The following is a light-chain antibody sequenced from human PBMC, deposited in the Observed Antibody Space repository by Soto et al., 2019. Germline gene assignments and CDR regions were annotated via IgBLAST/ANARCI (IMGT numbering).Light chain of an antibody. J-gene: IGKJ5*01. V-gene: IGKV3-15*01. Sequence: EVVLTQSPATLSVSPGERATLSCRASQSISINLAWYQQIPGQVPRLLIYGASTRATGIPARFSGSGSGTDFPLTIPSRQSEDFALYYCQQYHKWPLTFGQGARLELK. CDR3: QQYHKWPLT. CDR2: GAS. CDR1: QSISIN.